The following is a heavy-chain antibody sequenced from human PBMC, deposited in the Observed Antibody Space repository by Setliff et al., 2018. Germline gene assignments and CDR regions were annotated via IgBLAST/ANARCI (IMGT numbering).Heavy chain of an antibody. CDR1: GNSFTVFY. J-gene: IGHJ4*02. D-gene: IGHD1-26*01. Sequence: ASVKVSCKSSGNSFTVFYLHWVRRAPGQGLEWMGWISPHSGDTHYALKFQSRVRMTRDTSTYAAYLELSDLTSDDTAMYYCARSGSFGMRYWFDYWGQGALVTVSS. CDR3: ARSGSFGMRYWFDY. V-gene: IGHV1-2*02. CDR2: ISPHSGDT.